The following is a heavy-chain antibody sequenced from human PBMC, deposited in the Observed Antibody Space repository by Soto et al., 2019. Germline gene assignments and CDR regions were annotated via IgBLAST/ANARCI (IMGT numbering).Heavy chain of an antibody. CDR3: ARAGIAVYRFGYFQH. D-gene: IGHD6-19*01. CDR2: INHSGST. Sequence: SETLSLTCAVYGGSFSGYYWSWIRQPPGKGLEWIGEINHSGSTNYNPSLKSRVTISVDTSKNQFSLKLSSVTAADTAVYYCARAGIAVYRFGYFQHWGQGTLVTVSS. CDR1: GGSFSGYY. J-gene: IGHJ1*01. V-gene: IGHV4-34*01.